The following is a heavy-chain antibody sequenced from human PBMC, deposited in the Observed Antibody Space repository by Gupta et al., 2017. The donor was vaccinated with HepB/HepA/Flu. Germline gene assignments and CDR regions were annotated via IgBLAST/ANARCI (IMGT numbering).Heavy chain of an antibody. CDR1: GFSFNSYA. CDR2: ISGSGGST. V-gene: IGHV3-23*01. Sequence: EVQLLESGGGLVQPGGSLRLSCAASGFSFNSYAMTWVRQAPGKGLEWVSSISGSGGSTYYADSVKGRFTISRDNSKNTLYLQMNSLRAEDTALYYCAKGHRDGYNLRFDYWGQGTLVTVSS. J-gene: IGHJ4*02. D-gene: IGHD5-24*01. CDR3: AKGHRDGYNLRFDY.